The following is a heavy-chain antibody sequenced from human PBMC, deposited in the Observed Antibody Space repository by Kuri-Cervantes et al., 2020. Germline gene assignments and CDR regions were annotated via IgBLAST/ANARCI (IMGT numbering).Heavy chain of an antibody. D-gene: IGHD3-22*01. CDR2: IYYSGST. V-gene: IGHV4-39*07. Sequence: SETLSLTCTVSGGSISSSSYYWGWIRQPPGKGLEWIGSIYYSGSTNYNPSLKSRVTISVDTSKNQFSLKLSSVTAADTAVYYCARGGYYYDSRVDYWGQGTLVTVSS. CDR1: GGSISSSSYY. CDR3: ARGGYYYDSRVDY. J-gene: IGHJ4*02.